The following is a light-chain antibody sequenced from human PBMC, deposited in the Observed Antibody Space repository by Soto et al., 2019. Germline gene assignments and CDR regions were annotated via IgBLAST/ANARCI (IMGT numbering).Light chain of an antibody. Sequence: DIQMTQSPSTLSASVGDRVTITCRASQSISSWLAWYQQKPGKAPKVLIYDASSLESGVPSRFSGSGSGTELSLTVSSLQPDDFATYYCQQYSNYSTFGQGTKVDIK. CDR1: QSISSW. CDR2: DAS. V-gene: IGKV1-5*01. J-gene: IGKJ1*01. CDR3: QQYSNYST.